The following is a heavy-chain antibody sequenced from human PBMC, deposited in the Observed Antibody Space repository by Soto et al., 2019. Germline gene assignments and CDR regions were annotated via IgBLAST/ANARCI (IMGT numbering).Heavy chain of an antibody. V-gene: IGHV3-64*01. CDR3: ARRYYDLLTDDYYYMDV. CDR1: GFTFSSYA. Sequence: GGSLRLSCAASGFTFSSYAMHWVRQAPGKGLEYVSAISSNGGSTYYANSVKGRFTISRDNSKNTLYLQMGSLRAEDMAVYYCARRYYDLLTDDYYYMDVWGKGTTVTVSS. CDR2: ISSNGGST. J-gene: IGHJ6*03. D-gene: IGHD3-3*01.